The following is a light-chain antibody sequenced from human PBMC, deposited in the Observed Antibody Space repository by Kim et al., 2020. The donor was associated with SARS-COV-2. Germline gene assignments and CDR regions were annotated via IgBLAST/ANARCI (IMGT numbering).Light chain of an antibody. J-gene: IGKJ5*01. CDR3: QQRSNWPPIT. V-gene: IGKV3-11*01. CDR1: QSVGIY. CDR2: DAS. Sequence: SPGERATLSGRASQSVGIYLAWYQQKPGQTPRLLIYDASNRAAGIPARFSGSGSGTDFRLTISSLEPEDFAVYYCQQRSNWPPITFGQGTRLEIK.